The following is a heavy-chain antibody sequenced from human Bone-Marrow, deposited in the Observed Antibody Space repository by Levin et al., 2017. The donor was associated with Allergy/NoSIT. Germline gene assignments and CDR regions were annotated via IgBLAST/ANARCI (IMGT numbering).Heavy chain of an antibody. CDR1: GFTFSSYA. J-gene: IGHJ4*02. D-gene: IGHD4-17*01. V-gene: IGHV3-23*01. CDR2: ISGSGGST. CDR3: AKDIHLVASYGEFDY. Sequence: GESLKISCAASGFTFSSYAMSWVRQAPGKGLEWVSAISGSGGSTYYADSVKGRFTISRDNSKNTLYLQMNSLRAEDTAVYYCAKDIHLVASYGEFDYWGQGTLVTVSS.